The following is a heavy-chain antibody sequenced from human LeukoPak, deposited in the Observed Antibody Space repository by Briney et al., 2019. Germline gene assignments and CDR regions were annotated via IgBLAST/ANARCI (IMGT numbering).Heavy chain of an antibody. CDR3: ARNAYNYYGSGSYIDY. J-gene: IGHJ4*02. V-gene: IGHV4-59*01. Sequence: KPSETLSLTCTVSGGSISSYYWSWIRQPPGKGLEWIGYIYHSGSTNYNPSLKSRVTISVGTSKNQFSLKLSSVTAADTAVYYCARNAYNYYGSGSYIDYWGQGTLVTVSS. CDR2: IYHSGST. D-gene: IGHD3-10*01. CDR1: GGSISSYY.